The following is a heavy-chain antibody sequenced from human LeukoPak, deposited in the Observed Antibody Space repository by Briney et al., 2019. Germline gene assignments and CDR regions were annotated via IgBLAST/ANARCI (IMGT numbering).Heavy chain of an antibody. Sequence: SETLSLTCTVSGGSISSGSYYWSWSRQPAGKGLEWIGRIYTSGSTNYNPSLKSRVTISVDTSKNQFSLKLSSVTAADTAVYYCARGGGGGSCYNCLDYWGQGTLVTVSS. CDR2: IYTSGST. J-gene: IGHJ4*02. V-gene: IGHV4-61*02. CDR3: ARGGGGGSCYNCLDY. CDR1: GGSISSGSYY. D-gene: IGHD2-15*01.